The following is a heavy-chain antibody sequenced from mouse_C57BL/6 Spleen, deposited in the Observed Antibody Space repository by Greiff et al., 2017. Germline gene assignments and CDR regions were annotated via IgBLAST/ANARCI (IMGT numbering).Heavy chain of an antibody. CDR2: IDPSDSYT. D-gene: IGHD1-1*01. J-gene: IGHJ1*03. V-gene: IGHV1-59*01. CDR3: ARQSDYGSSYVTYWYFDV. Sequence: QVQLQQPGAELVRPGTSVKLSCKASGYTFTSYWMHWVKQRPGQGLEWIGVIDPSDSYTNYNQKFKGKATLTVDTSSSTAYMQLSSLTSEDSAVYYCARQSDYGSSYVTYWYFDVWGTGTTVTVSS. CDR1: GYTFTSYW.